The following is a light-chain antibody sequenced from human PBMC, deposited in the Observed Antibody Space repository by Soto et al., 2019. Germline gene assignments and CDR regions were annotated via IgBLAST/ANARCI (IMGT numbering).Light chain of an antibody. CDR3: SSYRSSSTVV. CDR1: SSDIGDYNY. Sequence: QSALTQPASVSGSPGQSITISCTGTSSDIGDYNYVSWYQQHPGKAPKLMIFGVSNRPSGVXNRFSGSKSGNTASLTISGXXXXXXXDYYCSSYRSSSTVVFGGGTKLTVL. J-gene: IGLJ3*02. V-gene: IGLV2-14*01. CDR2: GVS.